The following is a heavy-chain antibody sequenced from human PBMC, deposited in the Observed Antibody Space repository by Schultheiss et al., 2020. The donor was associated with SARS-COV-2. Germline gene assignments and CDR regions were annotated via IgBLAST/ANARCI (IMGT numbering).Heavy chain of an antibody. CDR2: IIPIFGTA. V-gene: IGHV1-8*02. D-gene: IGHD1-7*01. CDR3: ARGATTNYGDGMDV. CDR1: GMSFIDYY. Sequence: ASVKVSCKASGMSFIDYYIHWVRQAPGQGLEWMGGIIPIFGTANYAQKFQGRVTMTRNTSISTAYMELSSLRSEDTAVYYCARGATTNYGDGMDVWGQGTTVTVSS. J-gene: IGHJ6*02.